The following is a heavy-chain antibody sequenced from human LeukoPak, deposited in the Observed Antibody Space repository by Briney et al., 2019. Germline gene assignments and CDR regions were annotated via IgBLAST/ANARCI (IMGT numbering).Heavy chain of an antibody. V-gene: IGHV3-23*01. D-gene: IGHD6-13*01. Sequence: GGSLRLSCAASGFTFSNYAMSWVRQAPGKGLEWVSATTGNGGSTYYTDSVKGRFTISRDNSKNTLYLQMNSLRAEDTAVYYCAKGYSSSWYFNYFDYWGQGTLVTVSS. CDR2: TTGNGGST. CDR3: AKGYSSSWYFNYFDY. J-gene: IGHJ4*02. CDR1: GFTFSNYA.